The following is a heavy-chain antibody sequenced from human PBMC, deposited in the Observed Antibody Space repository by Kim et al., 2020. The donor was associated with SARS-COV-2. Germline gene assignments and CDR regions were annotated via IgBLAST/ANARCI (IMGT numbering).Heavy chain of an antibody. Sequence: GGSLRLSCAASGFNFNDFAMSWVRQAPGKGLEWVSAIGGDTINTYYADSVNGRFTVSRDNSKNTLYLQMSSLRADDTAVYYCAKYQVPGDVRCFDPWGQGTLVTVSS. CDR1: GFNFNDFA. J-gene: IGHJ5*02. V-gene: IGHV3-23*01. D-gene: IGHD2-2*01. CDR3: AKYQVPGDVRCFDP. CDR2: IGGDTINT.